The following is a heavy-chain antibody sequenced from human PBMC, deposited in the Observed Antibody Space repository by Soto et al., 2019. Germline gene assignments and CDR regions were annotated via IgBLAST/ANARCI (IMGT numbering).Heavy chain of an antibody. V-gene: IGHV4-31*03. CDR2: IYYSGST. CDR3: ARGFMGYIGHKLERRGWYYGIDV. CDR1: GGSISSGGYY. J-gene: IGHJ6*02. D-gene: IGHD1-1*01. Sequence: QVQLQESGPGLVKPSQTLSLTCTVSGGSISSGGYYWSWIRQHPGKGLEWIGYIYYSGSTYYNPSLKSRVTISVDTSKNQFSLKLSSVTAADTAVYYCARGFMGYIGHKLERRGWYYGIDVWGQGTTVTVSS.